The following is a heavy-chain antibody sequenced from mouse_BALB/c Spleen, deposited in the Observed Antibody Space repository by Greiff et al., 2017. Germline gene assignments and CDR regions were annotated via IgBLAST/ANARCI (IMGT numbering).Heavy chain of an antibody. D-gene: IGHD1-1*01. Sequence: EVKLVESGPGLVKPSQSLSLTCSVTGYSITSGYYWNWIRQFPGNKLEWMGYISYDGSNNYNPSLKNRISITRDTSKNQFFLKLNSVTTEDTATYYCAREDYYYGSSLDYWGQGTTLTVSS. CDR3: AREDYYYGSSLDY. CDR2: ISYDGSN. J-gene: IGHJ2*01. V-gene: IGHV3-6*02. CDR1: GYSITSGYY.